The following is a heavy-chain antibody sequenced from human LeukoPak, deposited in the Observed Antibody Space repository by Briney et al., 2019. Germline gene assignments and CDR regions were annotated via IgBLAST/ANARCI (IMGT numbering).Heavy chain of an antibody. V-gene: IGHV3-30*02. Sequence: GGSLRLSCAASGFTFSSYGMHWVRQAPGKGLEWVAFIRYDGSNKYYADSVKGRFTISRDNSKNTLYLQMNSLRAEDTAVYYCAREGAPYNWNYDPWGQGTLVTVSS. D-gene: IGHD1-7*01. CDR3: AREGAPYNWNYDP. CDR1: GFTFSSYG. J-gene: IGHJ5*02. CDR2: IRYDGSNK.